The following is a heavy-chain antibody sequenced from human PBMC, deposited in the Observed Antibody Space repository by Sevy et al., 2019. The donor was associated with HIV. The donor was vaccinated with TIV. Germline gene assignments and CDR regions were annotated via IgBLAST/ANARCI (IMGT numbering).Heavy chain of an antibody. D-gene: IGHD1-26*01. V-gene: IGHV3-43D*04. Sequence: GSLRLSCAASGFTFDDYAMHWVRQAPGKGLEWVSLISWDGGSTYYADSVKGRFTISRDNSKNSLYLQMNSLRAEDTALYYCAKGSNSGSREPYYYYYMDVWGKGTTVTVSS. CDR3: AKGSNSGSREPYYYYYMDV. CDR2: ISWDGGST. J-gene: IGHJ6*03. CDR1: GFTFDDYA.